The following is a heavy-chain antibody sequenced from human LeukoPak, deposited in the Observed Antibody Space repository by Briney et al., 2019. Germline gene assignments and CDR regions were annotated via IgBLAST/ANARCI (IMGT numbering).Heavy chain of an antibody. J-gene: IGHJ4*02. Sequence: KPSETLSLTCTVSGGSISSYYWSWVRQPPGKGLEWIGYIYYSGSTYYNPSLKSRVTISVDTSKNQLSLKLSSVTAADTAVYYCARRKGGDFIDNWGQGALVTVSS. CDR2: IYYSGST. V-gene: IGHV4-59*06. D-gene: IGHD2-21*02. CDR3: ARRKGGDFIDN. CDR1: GGSISSYY.